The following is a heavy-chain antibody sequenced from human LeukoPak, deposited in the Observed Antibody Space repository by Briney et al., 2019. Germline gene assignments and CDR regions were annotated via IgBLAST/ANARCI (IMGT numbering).Heavy chain of an antibody. J-gene: IGHJ4*02. D-gene: IGHD2-21*01. CDR3: AADLKDVVDRVPAYYFDY. Sequence: SVKVSCKASGFTFTNSAMQWVRQARGQRLEWIGWIVVGSGNTNYAQKFQERVTITRDMSTSTANMELSSLRSEDTALYYCAADLKDVVDRVPAYYFDYWGQGTLVTVSS. CDR2: IVVGSGNT. CDR1: GFTFTNSA. V-gene: IGHV1-58*02.